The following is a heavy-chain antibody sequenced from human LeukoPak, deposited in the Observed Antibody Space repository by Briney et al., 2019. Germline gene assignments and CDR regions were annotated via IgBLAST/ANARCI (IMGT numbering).Heavy chain of an antibody. Sequence: PSETLSLTCAVYGGSFSGYYWSWIRQPPGKGLEWLGEINHSGSTNYNPSLKSRVTISVDTSKNQFSLKLSSVTAADTAVYYCARRGYSYGYLWGGFDYWGQGTLVTVSS. D-gene: IGHD5-18*01. CDR2: INHSGST. J-gene: IGHJ4*02. CDR1: GGSFSGYY. V-gene: IGHV4-34*01. CDR3: ARRGYSYGYLWGGFDY.